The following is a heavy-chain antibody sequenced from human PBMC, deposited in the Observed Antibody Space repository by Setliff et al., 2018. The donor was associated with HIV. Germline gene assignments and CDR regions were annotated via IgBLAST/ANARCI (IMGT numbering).Heavy chain of an antibody. V-gene: IGHV3-7*01. CDR2: IKQDGGEI. CDR1: GFTFSNYW. CDR3: ARAQDVWGSYRYTNYYYYMDV. J-gene: IGHJ6*03. D-gene: IGHD3-16*02. Sequence: PGGSLRLSCAASGFTFSNYWMDWVRQAPGKGLEWVATIKQDGGEIYYVDSVKGRFTISRDNARTSLYLHMNSLRAEDTAVYYCARAQDVWGSYRYTNYYYYMDVWGKGTTVTVSS.